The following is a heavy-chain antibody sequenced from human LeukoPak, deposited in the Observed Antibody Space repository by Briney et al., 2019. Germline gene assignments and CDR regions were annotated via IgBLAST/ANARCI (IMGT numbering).Heavy chain of an antibody. J-gene: IGHJ5*02. V-gene: IGHV4-39*07. CDR3: ARDRDSSSWYDSHDGGRWFDP. CDR1: SGSISSSSYY. D-gene: IGHD6-13*01. CDR2: IYYSGST. Sequence: PSETLSLTCTVSSGSISSSSYYWGWIRQPPGKGLEWIGSIYYSGSTYYNPSLKSRVTISVDTSKNQFSLKLSSVTAADTAVYYCARDRDSSSWYDSHDGGRWFDPWGQGTLVTVSS.